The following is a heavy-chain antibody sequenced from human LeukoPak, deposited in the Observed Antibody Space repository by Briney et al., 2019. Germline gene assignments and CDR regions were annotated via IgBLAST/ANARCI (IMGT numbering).Heavy chain of an antibody. CDR3: AKGHSGWYYFDY. J-gene: IGHJ4*02. Sequence: GGSLRLSCAASGFTFSSYAMSWVRQAPGRGLEWVSAISGSGGSTYYADSVKGRFTISRDNSKNTLYLQMNSLRAEDTAVYYCAKGHSGWYYFDYWGQGTLVTVSS. V-gene: IGHV3-23*01. CDR2: ISGSGGST. CDR1: GFTFSSYA. D-gene: IGHD6-19*01.